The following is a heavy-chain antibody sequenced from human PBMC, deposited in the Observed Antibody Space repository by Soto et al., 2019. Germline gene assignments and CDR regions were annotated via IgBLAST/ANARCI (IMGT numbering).Heavy chain of an antibody. D-gene: IGHD6-19*01. CDR1: GFTFSSNY. Sequence: GGSLRLSCAASGFTFSSNYMSWVRQAPGKGLEWVSVIYSGGSTYYADSVKGRFPISRDNSKNTLYLQMNSLRAEDTAVYYCARGTPTVAGGSLGGIFFDYWGQGTLVTVSS. CDR3: ARGTPTVAGGSLGGIFFDY. CDR2: IYSGGST. J-gene: IGHJ4*02. V-gene: IGHV3-53*01.